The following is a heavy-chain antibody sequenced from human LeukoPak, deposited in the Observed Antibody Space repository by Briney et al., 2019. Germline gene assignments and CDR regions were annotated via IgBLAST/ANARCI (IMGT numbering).Heavy chain of an antibody. CDR3: AGGQRTTVTRGGGCGY. Sequence: PGGSLRLSCAASGFTFSSYAMSWVRQAPGKGLEWVSGISTSGGSTYFADSVKGRFTISRDNSKNTLYLQMNSLRAEDTAVYYRAGGQRTTVTRGGGCGYWGQGTLVTVSS. CDR1: GFTFSSYA. D-gene: IGHD4-17*01. J-gene: IGHJ4*02. CDR2: ISTSGGST. V-gene: IGHV3-23*01.